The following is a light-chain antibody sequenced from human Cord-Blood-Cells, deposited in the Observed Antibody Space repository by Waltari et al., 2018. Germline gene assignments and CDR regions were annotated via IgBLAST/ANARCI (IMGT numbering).Light chain of an antibody. CDR1: SSDVGGYNY. Sequence: QSALTQPRSVSGSPGQSVTISCTGTSSDVGGYNYVSWYQQHPGKAPKPMLYDVSKRPSWVPDRFSGSKSGNTASLTISGLQAEDEADYYCCSYAGSYTYYVFGTGTKVTVL. CDR2: DVS. V-gene: IGLV2-11*01. J-gene: IGLJ1*01. CDR3: CSYAGSYTYYV.